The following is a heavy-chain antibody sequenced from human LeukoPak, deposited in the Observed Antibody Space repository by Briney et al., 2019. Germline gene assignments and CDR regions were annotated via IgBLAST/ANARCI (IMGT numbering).Heavy chain of an antibody. Sequence: GASVKVSCKASGGTFSSYGISWVRQAPGQGLEWMGWISAYNGNTNYAQKLQGRVTMTTDTSTSTAYMELRSLRSDDTAVYYCARALRGTSGSYSHLPGYWGQGTLVTVSS. D-gene: IGHD1-26*01. CDR1: GGTFSSYG. J-gene: IGHJ4*02. CDR3: ARALRGTSGSYSHLPGY. V-gene: IGHV1-18*01. CDR2: ISAYNGNT.